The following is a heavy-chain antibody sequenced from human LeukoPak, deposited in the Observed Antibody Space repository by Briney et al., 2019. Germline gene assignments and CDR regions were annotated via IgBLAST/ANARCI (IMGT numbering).Heavy chain of an antibody. D-gene: IGHD6-6*01. V-gene: IGHV1-2*02. CDR1: RYTFTDYY. CDR3: AGLSSVAARPGWVDP. J-gene: IGHJ5*02. CDR2: IDPKSGGT. Sequence: ASVKVSCKASRYTFTDYYIHWVRQAPGQGLEWMGWIDPKSGGTNYAQKFQGRVTMTGDTSISTAYMEVSSLRSDDTAIYYCAGLSSVAARPGWVDPWGQGTLVTVSS.